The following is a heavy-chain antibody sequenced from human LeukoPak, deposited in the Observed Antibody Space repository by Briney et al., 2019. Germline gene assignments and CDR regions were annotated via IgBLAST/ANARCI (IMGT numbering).Heavy chain of an antibody. V-gene: IGHV1-46*01. D-gene: IGHD1-26*01. J-gene: IGHJ2*01. CDR3: ARDASLSGSYDLNWYFDL. Sequence: GASVKVSCKASQYSFSDYAIHWVRQAPGQGLEWMGIINPSGGSTSYAQKFQGRVTMTRDTSTSTVYMELSSLRSEDAAVYYCARDASLSGSYDLNWYFDLWGRGTLVTVSS. CDR1: QYSFSDYA. CDR2: INPSGGST.